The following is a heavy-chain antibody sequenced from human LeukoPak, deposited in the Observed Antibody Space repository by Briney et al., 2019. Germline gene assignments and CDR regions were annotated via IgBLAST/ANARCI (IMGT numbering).Heavy chain of an antibody. Sequence: ASVKVSCKASGYTFTNYGISWVRQAPGQGLEWMGWISAYNGYINYAQKFQGRVTMTTDISTSTAYMELRSLRSDDTAVYYCARDSGYYDTSDSDYWGQGTLVTVSS. V-gene: IGHV1-18*01. CDR1: GYTFTNYG. J-gene: IGHJ4*02. CDR3: ARDSGYYDTSDSDY. D-gene: IGHD3-22*01. CDR2: ISAYNGYI.